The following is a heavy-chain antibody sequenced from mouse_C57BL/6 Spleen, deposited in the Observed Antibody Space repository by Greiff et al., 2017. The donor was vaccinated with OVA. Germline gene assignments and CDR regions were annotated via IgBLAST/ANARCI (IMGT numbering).Heavy chain of an antibody. CDR3: VRQDAAWFAY. Sequence: EVQLQESGGGLVQPKGSLKLSCAASGFSFNTYAMNWVRQAPGKGLEWVARIRSKSNNYATYYADSVKDRFTISRDDSESMLYLQMNNLKTEDTAMYYCVRQDAAWFAYWGQGTLVTVSA. V-gene: IGHV10-1*01. CDR2: IRSKSNNYAT. J-gene: IGHJ3*01. CDR1: GFSFNTYA.